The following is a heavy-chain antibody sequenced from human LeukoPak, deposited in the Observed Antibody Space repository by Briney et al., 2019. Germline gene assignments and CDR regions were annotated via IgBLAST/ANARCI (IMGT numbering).Heavy chain of an antibody. J-gene: IGHJ4*02. D-gene: IGHD6-19*01. Sequence: ASVKVSRKASGGTFSSYAISWVRQAPGQGLEWIGGIIPIFGTANYAQKFQDRVTITTDESTSTAYMELSSLRSEDTAVYYCAREAVSSGWYYFDYWGQGTLVTVSS. CDR1: GGTFSSYA. CDR2: IIPIFGTA. CDR3: AREAVSSGWYYFDY. V-gene: IGHV1-69*05.